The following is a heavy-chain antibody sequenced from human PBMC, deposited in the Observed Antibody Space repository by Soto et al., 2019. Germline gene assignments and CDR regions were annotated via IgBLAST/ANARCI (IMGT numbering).Heavy chain of an antibody. Sequence: QGLEWMGGIIPIFGTANYAQKFQGRVTITADESTSTAYMELSSLRSEDTAVYYCEREDGYSNYEDYYGMDVWGQGTTVTVYS. D-gene: IGHD4-4*01. CDR2: IIPIFGTA. V-gene: IGHV1-69*01. J-gene: IGHJ6*02. CDR3: EREDGYSNYEDYYGMDV.